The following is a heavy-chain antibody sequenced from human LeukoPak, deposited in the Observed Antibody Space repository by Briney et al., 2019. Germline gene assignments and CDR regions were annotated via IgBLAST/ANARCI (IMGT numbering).Heavy chain of an antibody. CDR1: GYTFTGYY. CDR2: INPNSGNT. Sequence: GASVKVSCKASGYTFTGYYMHWVRQAPGQGLEWMGWINPNSGNTNYAQKLQGRVTMTTDTSTSTAYMELRSLRSDDTAVYYCAIVTYYYDSSGYLDYWGQGTLVTVSS. V-gene: IGHV1-18*04. J-gene: IGHJ4*02. CDR3: AIVTYYYDSSGYLDY. D-gene: IGHD3-22*01.